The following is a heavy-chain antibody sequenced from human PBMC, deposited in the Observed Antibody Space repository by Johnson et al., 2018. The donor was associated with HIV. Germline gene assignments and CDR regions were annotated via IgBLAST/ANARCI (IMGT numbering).Heavy chain of an antibody. CDR3: ARVGVSGYDLAAFDI. J-gene: IGHJ3*02. CDR1: GFTFSSYA. CDR2: ISYDGSNK. Sequence: QVQLVESGGGVVQPGRSLRLSCAASGFTFSSYALHWVRQAPGKGLDWVAVISYDGSNKYYADSVKGRFTISRDNSKNTLYLQMISLRGEDTAIYYCARVGVSGYDLAAFDIWGRGTMVTVSS. D-gene: IGHD5-12*01. V-gene: IGHV3-30*04.